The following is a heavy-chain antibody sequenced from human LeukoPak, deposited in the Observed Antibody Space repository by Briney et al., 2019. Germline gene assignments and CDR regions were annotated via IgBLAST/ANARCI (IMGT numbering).Heavy chain of an antibody. CDR1: GFTSSTYT. CDR3: AREERYYYGSGNSTVYGMDV. D-gene: IGHD3-10*01. J-gene: IGHJ6*04. Sequence: GGSLRLSCAASGFTSSTYTMNWVRQAPGKGLEWVSSISGSSSYIYYADSVKGRFTISRDNAKNSLYLQMNSLRAEDTAVYYCAREERYYYGSGNSTVYGMDVWGKGTTVTVSS. CDR2: ISGSSSYI. V-gene: IGHV3-21*01.